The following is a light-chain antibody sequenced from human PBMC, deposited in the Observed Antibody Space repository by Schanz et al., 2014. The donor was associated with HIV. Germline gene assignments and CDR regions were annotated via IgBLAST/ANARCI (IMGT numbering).Light chain of an antibody. CDR2: FGS. J-gene: IGKJ2*01. CDR1: QSLLHSDGYNY. V-gene: IGKV2-28*01. CDR3: MQALQTPDT. Sequence: DIVMTQSPLFLPVTPGEPASISCRSSQSLLHSDGYNYLDWYLQKPGQSPQLLIYFGSTRASGVPDRFSGSGSGTDFTLRITKVEAEDVGIYYCMQALQTPDTFGQGTKLDFK.